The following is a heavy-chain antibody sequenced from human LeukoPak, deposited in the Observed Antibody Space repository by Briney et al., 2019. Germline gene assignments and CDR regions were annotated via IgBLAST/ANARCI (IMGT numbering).Heavy chain of an antibody. CDR2: INQSGST. V-gene: IGHV4-34*01. D-gene: IGHD6-19*01. J-gene: IGHJ6*03. CDR3: ARVREQWLVSYYYYYMDV. Sequence: PSETVSLTCAVYGGSFSGYYWSWIRQPPGKGLEWIGEINQSGSTNYNPSLKSRVTISVDTSKNQFSRKLSSVTAADTAVYYCARVREQWLVSYYYYYMDVWGKGTTVTVSS. CDR1: GGSFSGYY.